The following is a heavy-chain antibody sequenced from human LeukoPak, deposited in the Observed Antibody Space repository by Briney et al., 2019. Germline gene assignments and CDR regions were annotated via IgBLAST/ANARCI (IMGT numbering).Heavy chain of an antibody. J-gene: IGHJ3*02. D-gene: IGHD5-24*01. Sequence: ASVKASCKASGGTFNNYAINWVRQAPGQGLEWVGRLIPLFGTPNYAQKFQGKVTITADESTSTFYMDLSGLRSEDTAVYYCAHATQRLPTIMIDAFDIWGQGTRVTVSS. V-gene: IGHV1-69*15. CDR3: AHATQRLPTIMIDAFDI. CDR2: LIPLFGTP. CDR1: GGTFNNYA.